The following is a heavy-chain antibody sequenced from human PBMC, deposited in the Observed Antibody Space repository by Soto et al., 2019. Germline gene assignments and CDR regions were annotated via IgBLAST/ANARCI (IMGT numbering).Heavy chain of an antibody. CDR1: GGSISGSISY. Sequence: QLQLQESGPRLVKPSETLSLTCTVSGGSISGSISYWGWIRQPPEKGLEWIGSIYSGGATSYSPSLKTRLNLSVDTSKNQFSLNLTSATAADPAVYSCAGHAPYGDIPFDLWGQGALVTVSS. D-gene: IGHD4-17*01. CDR2: IYSGGAT. J-gene: IGHJ4*02. CDR3: AGHAPYGDIPFDL. V-gene: IGHV4-39*01.